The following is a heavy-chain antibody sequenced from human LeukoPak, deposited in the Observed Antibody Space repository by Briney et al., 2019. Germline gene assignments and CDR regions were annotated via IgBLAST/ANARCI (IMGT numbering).Heavy chain of an antibody. CDR2: IYYSGST. CDR1: GGSISSSSYY. V-gene: IGHV4-39*01. J-gene: IGHJ4*02. Sequence: SETLSLTCTVSGGSISSSSYYWGWIRQPPGKGLEWIGSIYYSGSTYYNPSLKSRVTISVDTSKNQFSLKLSSVTAADTAVYYCARHGGLGASIAARPVYYFDYWGQGTLVTVSS. D-gene: IGHD6-6*01. CDR3: ARHGGLGASIAARPVYYFDY.